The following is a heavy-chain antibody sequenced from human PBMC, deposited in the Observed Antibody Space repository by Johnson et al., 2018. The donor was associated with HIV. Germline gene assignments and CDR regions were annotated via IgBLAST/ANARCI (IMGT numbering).Heavy chain of an antibody. V-gene: IGHV3-66*02. Sequence: EVQLVESGGGLVQPGGSLRLSCAASGFTVGSDYMSWVRQAPGKGLEWVSGIFGGDTTYYADSVKGRFIISRDNSKNTLYLQMTSLRAEDTAVYYCARDCGGACFSYWRNAFDIWGQGTMVTVSS. CDR1: GFTVGSDY. CDR2: IFGGDTT. J-gene: IGHJ3*02. CDR3: ARDCGGACFSYWRNAFDI. D-gene: IGHD2-21*01.